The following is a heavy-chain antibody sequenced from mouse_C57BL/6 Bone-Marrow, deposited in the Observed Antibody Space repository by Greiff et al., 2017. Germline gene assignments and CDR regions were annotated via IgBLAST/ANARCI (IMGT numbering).Heavy chain of an antibody. D-gene: IGHD2-5*01. CDR3: ARDYNNTKYCAMDY. J-gene: IGHJ4*01. Sequence: QVQLQQPGAELVRPGSSVKLSCKASGYTFTSYWMHWVKQRPIQGLEWIGNIDPSDSETHYNQKFKDKATFTGDTSSSTAYMQLSSLTSEDSAVYDCARDYNNTKYCAMDYWGQGTSVTVSS. CDR2: IDPSDSET. CDR1: GYTFTSYW. V-gene: IGHV1-52*01.